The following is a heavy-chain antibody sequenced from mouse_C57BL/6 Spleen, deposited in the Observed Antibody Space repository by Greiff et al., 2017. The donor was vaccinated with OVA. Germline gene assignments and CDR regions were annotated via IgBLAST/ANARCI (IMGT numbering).Heavy chain of an antibody. J-gene: IGHJ2*01. CDR1: GFNIKDYY. D-gene: IGHD2-5*01. CDR3: ARRGLAYYSNLYYFDY. V-gene: IGHV14-2*01. CDR2: IDPEDGET. Sequence: EVKLVESGAELVKPGASVKLSCTASGFNIKDYYMHWVKQRTEQGLEWIGRIDPEDGETKYAPKFQGKATITADTSSNTAYLQLSSLTSEYTAVYYCARRGLAYYSNLYYFDYWGQGTTLTVSS.